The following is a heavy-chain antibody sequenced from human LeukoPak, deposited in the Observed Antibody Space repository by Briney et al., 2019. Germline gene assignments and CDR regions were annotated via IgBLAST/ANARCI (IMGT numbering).Heavy chain of an antibody. J-gene: IGHJ3*02. Sequence: SQTLSLTCTVSGGSISSGDYYWSWIRQPPGKGLEWIGYIYHSGSTYYNPSLKSRVTISVDRSKNQFSLKLSSVTAADTAVYYCARGLGDSDAFDIWGQGTMVTVSS. V-gene: IGHV4-30-2*01. CDR2: IYHSGST. CDR1: GGSISSGDYY. CDR3: ARGLGDSDAFDI. D-gene: IGHD2-21*01.